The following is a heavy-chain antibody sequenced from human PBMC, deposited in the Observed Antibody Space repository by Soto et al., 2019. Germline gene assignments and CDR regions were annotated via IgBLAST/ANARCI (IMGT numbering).Heavy chain of an antibody. CDR2: IYHSGST. D-gene: IGHD3-10*01. CDR1: SGSISSSNW. V-gene: IGHV4-4*02. J-gene: IGHJ6*03. Sequence: SETLSLTCAVSSGSISSSNWWSWVRQPPGKGLEWIGEIYHSGSTNYNPSLKSRVTISVDKSKNQFSLKLSSVTAADTAVYYCAREVWFWDSYYMDVWGKGTTVTVSS. CDR3: AREVWFWDSYYMDV.